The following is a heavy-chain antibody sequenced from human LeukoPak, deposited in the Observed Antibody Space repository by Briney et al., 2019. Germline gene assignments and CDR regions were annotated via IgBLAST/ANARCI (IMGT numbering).Heavy chain of an antibody. V-gene: IGHV1-2*02. CDR1: GYSFTGHY. CDR3: ARDLDY. J-gene: IGHJ4*02. Sequence: ASVKVSCKASGYSFTGHYMHWVRQAPGQGLEWMGWINPKSGDTNYAQKFQGRVTMTRDTSISTAYMDMSSLRSEDMAVYYCARDLDYWGQGTLVTVSS. CDR2: INPKSGDT.